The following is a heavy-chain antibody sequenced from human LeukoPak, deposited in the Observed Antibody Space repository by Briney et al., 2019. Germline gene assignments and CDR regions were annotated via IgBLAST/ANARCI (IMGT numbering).Heavy chain of an antibody. Sequence: PSETLSLTCAVYGGSFSGDYWNWIRQPPGKGLEWIGEINHSGSTNYNPSLKSRVTISVDTSKNQFSLKLSSVTAADTAVYFCARGLSSTRRESDYWGQGTLVTVSS. J-gene: IGHJ4*02. V-gene: IGHV4-34*01. CDR2: INHSGST. CDR1: GGSFSGDY. CDR3: ARGLSSTRRESDY. D-gene: IGHD2-2*01.